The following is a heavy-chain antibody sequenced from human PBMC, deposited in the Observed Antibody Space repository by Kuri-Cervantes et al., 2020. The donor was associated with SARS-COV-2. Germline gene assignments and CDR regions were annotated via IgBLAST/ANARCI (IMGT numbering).Heavy chain of an antibody. CDR2: INHSGST. D-gene: IGHD6-6*01. V-gene: IGHV4-34*01. J-gene: IGHJ5*02. CDR1: GGSFSGYY. CDR3: ARGSGIAARPSTYNWFDP. Sequence: GSLRLSCAVYGGSFSGYYWSWIRQPPGKGLEWIGEINHSGSTNYNPSLKSRVTISVDTSKNQFSLKLSSVTAADTAVYYCARGSGIAARPSTYNWFDPWGQGTLVPSPQ.